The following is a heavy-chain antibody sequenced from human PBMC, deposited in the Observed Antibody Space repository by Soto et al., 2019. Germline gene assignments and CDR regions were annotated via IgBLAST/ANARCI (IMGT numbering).Heavy chain of an antibody. CDR1: GGSISSYY. Sequence: QVQLQESGPGLVKPSETLSLTCTVSGGSISSYYWSWTRQPPGKGLEWIGYIYYSGSTNYNPSLKSRVTISVDTSKNQFSLKLSSVTAADTAVYYCARDGGAMVPFDYWGQGTLVTVSS. CDR3: ARDGGAMVPFDY. CDR2: IYYSGST. J-gene: IGHJ4*02. D-gene: IGHD5-18*01. V-gene: IGHV4-59*01.